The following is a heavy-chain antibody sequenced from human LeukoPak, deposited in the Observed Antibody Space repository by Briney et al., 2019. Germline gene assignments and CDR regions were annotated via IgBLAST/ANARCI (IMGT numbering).Heavy chain of an antibody. V-gene: IGHV4-4*09. D-gene: IGHD6-19*01. CDR1: GGSVTSFY. CDR3: ARFHSGPSGWYVLWYFDL. J-gene: IGHJ2*01. Sequence: SETLSLTCAVSGGSVTSFYWSWIRQPPGKGLEWIGSIYNSENTKYNSSLESRVTMSVDTSKNQLFLKLSSVTAADTAVYYCARFHSGPSGWYVLWYFDLWGRGTLVTVSS. CDR2: IYNSENT.